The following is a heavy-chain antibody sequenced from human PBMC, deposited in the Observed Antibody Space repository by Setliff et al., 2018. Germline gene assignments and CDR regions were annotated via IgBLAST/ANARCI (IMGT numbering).Heavy chain of an antibody. CDR1: GYTFTSNA. CDR3: ARAETWAVAGIFWFDP. J-gene: IGHJ5*02. CDR2: INAGNGKT. D-gene: IGHD6-19*01. Sequence: ASVKVSCKASGYTFTSNAVHWVRQAPGQRLEWMGWINAGNGKTKYSQEFQGRVTITRNTSASTAYMELRSLRSEDMAVYYCARAETWAVAGIFWFDPWGQGTLVTVSS. V-gene: IGHV1-3*03.